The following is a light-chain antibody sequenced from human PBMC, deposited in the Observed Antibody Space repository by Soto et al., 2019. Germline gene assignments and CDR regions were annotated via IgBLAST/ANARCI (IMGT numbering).Light chain of an antibody. CDR3: TSYTSSSPPYV. CDR1: NSDIGGYNY. CDR2: DVS. J-gene: IGLJ1*01. Sequence: QSALTQPASVSGSPGQSITISCTGTNSDIGGYNYVSWYQQHPGKAPKLMIYDVSNRPSGVSNRFSGSKSGNTASLTISGLQAEDEADYYCTSYTSSSPPYVFGTGTKLTVL. V-gene: IGLV2-14*01.